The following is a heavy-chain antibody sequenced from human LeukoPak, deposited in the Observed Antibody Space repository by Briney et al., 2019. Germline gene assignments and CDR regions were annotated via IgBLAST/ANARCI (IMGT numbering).Heavy chain of an antibody. Sequence: GGSLRLSCAAFGFTVNNAWMSWVRQGPGKGLEWVGRIKSRTDGGTTDYAAPVKGRFTISRDDSRDTLYLQMTSLKTEDTAMYYCSTDQVVVGPCWGQGTLVTVSS. CDR2: IKSRTDGGTT. D-gene: IGHD3-22*01. V-gene: IGHV3-15*01. CDR3: STDQVVVGPC. CDR1: GFTVNNAW. J-gene: IGHJ4*02.